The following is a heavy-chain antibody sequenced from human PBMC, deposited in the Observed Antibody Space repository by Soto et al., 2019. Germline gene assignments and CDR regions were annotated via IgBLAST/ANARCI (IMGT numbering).Heavy chain of an antibody. D-gene: IGHD6-19*01. CDR3: ASQETYSSGWHAENWFDP. CDR2: INHSGST. Sequence: PSETVTLTCALYGPSFRGSYSSWLRQPPGKVLEWIGEINHSGSTNYNPSLKSRVTISVDTSKNQFSLKLSSVTAADTAVYYCASQETYSSGWHAENWFDPWGQGTLVTSPQ. CDR1: GPSFRGSY. V-gene: IGHV4-34*01. J-gene: IGHJ5*02.